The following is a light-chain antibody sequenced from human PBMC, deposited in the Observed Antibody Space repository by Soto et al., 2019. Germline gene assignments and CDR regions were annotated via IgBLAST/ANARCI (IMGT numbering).Light chain of an antibody. V-gene: IGLV2-14*03. CDR1: SSDVGGYNY. CDR3: SSYTSSSTL. J-gene: IGLJ2*01. Sequence: QSVLTQPASVSGSPGQSITISCTGTSSDVGGYNYVSWYQQHPGKAPKLMIYDVSNRPSGVSNRFSGSKSGNTASLTISGLQAEDEADHYCSSYTSSSTLFGGGTKLTVL. CDR2: DVS.